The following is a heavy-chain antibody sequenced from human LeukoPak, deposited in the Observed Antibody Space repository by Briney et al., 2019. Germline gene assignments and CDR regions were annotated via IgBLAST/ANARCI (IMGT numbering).Heavy chain of an antibody. CDR1: GYTFTTYY. CDR2: IIPILGIA. V-gene: IGHV1-69*02. Sequence: SVKVSCKASGYTFTTYYMHWVRQAPGQGLEWMGRIIPILGIANYAQKFQGRVTITADKSTSTAYMELSSLRSEDTAVYYCARSVVKDYYGMDVWGQGTTVTVSS. J-gene: IGHJ6*02. CDR3: ARSVVKDYYGMDV. D-gene: IGHD2-15*01.